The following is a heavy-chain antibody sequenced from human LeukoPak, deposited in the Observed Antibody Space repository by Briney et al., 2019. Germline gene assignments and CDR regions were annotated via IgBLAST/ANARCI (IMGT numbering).Heavy chain of an antibody. CDR2: ISYDGSNK. Sequence: GASLRPSCAASGFTFSSYAMHWVRQAPGKGLERVAVISYDGSNKYYADSVKGRFTISRDNSKTTLYLQMNSLRAEDTAVYYCARALVRFLEWLDNWGQGTLVTVSS. J-gene: IGHJ5*02. D-gene: IGHD3-3*01. CDR3: ARALVRFLEWLDN. CDR1: GFTFSSYA. V-gene: IGHV3-30-3*01.